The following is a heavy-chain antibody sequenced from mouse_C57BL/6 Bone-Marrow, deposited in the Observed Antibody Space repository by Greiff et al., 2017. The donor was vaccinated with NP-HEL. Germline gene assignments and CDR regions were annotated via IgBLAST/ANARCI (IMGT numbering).Heavy chain of an antibody. CDR1: GYTFTSYW. D-gene: IGHD2-3*01. CDR2: IDPSDSYT. CDR3: AREKIYDGPFDY. V-gene: IGHV1-50*01. Sequence: QVQLQQPGAELVKPGASVKLSCKASGYTFTSYWMQWVKQRPGQGLEWIGEIDPSDSYTNYNQKFKGKATLTVDTSSSTAYMQLSSLTSEDSAVYYCAREKIYDGPFDYWGQGTTLTVSS. J-gene: IGHJ2*01.